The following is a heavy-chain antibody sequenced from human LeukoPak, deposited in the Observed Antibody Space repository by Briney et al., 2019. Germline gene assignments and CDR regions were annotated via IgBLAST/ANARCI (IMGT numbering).Heavy chain of an antibody. CDR3: ARDRRYASYYYYYYMDV. D-gene: IGHD3-16*01. Sequence: ASVKVSCKASGYTFTSYGISWVRQAPGQGLEWMGWISAYNGNTNYAQKLQGRVTMTTDTSTSTAYMELRSLRSDDTAVYYCARDRRYASYYYYYYMDVWGEGTTVTISS. CDR2: ISAYNGNT. V-gene: IGHV1-18*01. J-gene: IGHJ6*03. CDR1: GYTFTSYG.